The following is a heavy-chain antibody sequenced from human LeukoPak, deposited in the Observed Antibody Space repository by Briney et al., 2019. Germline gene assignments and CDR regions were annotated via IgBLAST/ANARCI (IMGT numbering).Heavy chain of an antibody. J-gene: IGHJ4*02. V-gene: IGHV4-34*01. CDR1: GGSFSGYY. CDR2: INHSGST. Sequence: SETLSLTXAVYGGSFSGYYWSWIRQTPGKGLEWIGEINHSGSTNYNPSLKSRVTISVDTSKNQFSLKLSSVTAADTAVYYCARLYRQLGSVYWGQGTLVTVSS. CDR3: ARLYRQLGSVY. D-gene: IGHD6-13*01.